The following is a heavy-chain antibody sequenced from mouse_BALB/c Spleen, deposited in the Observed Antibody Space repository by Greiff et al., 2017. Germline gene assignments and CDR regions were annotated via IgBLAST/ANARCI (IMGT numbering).Heavy chain of an antibody. CDR3: ARDGLISTARLDY. CDR1: GFNIKDTY. CDR2: IDPANGNT. D-gene: IGHD1-2*01. Sequence: VQLKQSGAELVKPGASVKLSCTASGFNIKDTYMHWVKQRPEQGLEWIGRIDPANGNTKYDPKFQGKATITADTSSNTAYLQLSSLTSEDTAVYYCARDGLISTARLDYWGQGTTLTVSS. J-gene: IGHJ2*01. V-gene: IGHV14-3*02.